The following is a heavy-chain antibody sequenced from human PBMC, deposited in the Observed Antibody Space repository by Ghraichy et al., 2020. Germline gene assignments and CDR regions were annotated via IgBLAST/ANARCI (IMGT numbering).Heavy chain of an antibody. Sequence: SVKVSCKASGYTFSSYGISWVRQAPGQGLEWMGWLSPSNGTTNYAQKVKGRVTMTTDTSTSTAYMALSSLTSDDTAVYYCARDMSPTTPAHTIDAFDRWGQGTRVTVSS. CDR1: GYTFSSYG. D-gene: IGHD1-1*01. J-gene: IGHJ3*02. CDR2: LSPSNGTT. CDR3: ARDMSPTTPAHTIDAFDR. V-gene: IGHV1-18*04.